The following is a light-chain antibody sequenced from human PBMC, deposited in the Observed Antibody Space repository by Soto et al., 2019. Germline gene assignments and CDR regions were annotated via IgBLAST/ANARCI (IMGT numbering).Light chain of an antibody. CDR1: SSDIGTYNL. CDR2: EGI. V-gene: IGLV2-23*01. CDR3: CSYAGSGTDNYV. Sequence: QSALTQPPSVSGSPGQSITISCTGTSSDIGTYNLVSWYQHYPGKAPKLMIYEGIKRPSGVSNRFSGSKSGNTDFLTISGLQAEDEADYYCCSYAGSGTDNYVFGSWTKVTV. J-gene: IGLJ1*01.